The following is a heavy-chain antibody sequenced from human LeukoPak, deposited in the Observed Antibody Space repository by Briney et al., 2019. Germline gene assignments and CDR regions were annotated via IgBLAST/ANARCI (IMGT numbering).Heavy chain of an antibody. CDR2: INHSGST. D-gene: IGHD3-3*01. CDR1: GGSLSGYY. Sequence: PSETLSLTCAVYGGSLSGYYWSWIRQPPGKGLEWIGEINHSGSTNYNPSLKSRVTISVDTSKNQFSLKLSSVTAADTAVYYCARSTGDFWSGYPLYFQHWGQGTLVTVSS. V-gene: IGHV4-34*01. J-gene: IGHJ1*01. CDR3: ARSTGDFWSGYPLYFQH.